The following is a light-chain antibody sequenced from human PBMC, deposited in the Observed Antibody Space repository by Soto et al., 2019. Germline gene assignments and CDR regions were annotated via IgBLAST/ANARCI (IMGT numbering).Light chain of an antibody. CDR1: SSDVGGYNY. Sequence: QSALTQPPSASGSPGQSVTISCTGTSSDVGGYNYVSWYQQHPGRAPKLMIYEVSKRPSGVPDRFSGSKPGNTASLTVSGLQTEDEADYYCSSYAGSNTQVFGSGTKVTVL. CDR2: EVS. CDR3: SSYAGSNTQV. V-gene: IGLV2-8*01. J-gene: IGLJ1*01.